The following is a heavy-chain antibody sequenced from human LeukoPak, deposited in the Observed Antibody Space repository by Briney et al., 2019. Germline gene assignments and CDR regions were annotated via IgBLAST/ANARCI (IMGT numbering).Heavy chain of an antibody. D-gene: IGHD3-10*01. V-gene: IGHV4-59*01. CDR1: GGSISSYY. J-gene: IGHJ6*03. CDR3: ARGGVVREMGYYYYYMDV. CDR2: IYYSGST. Sequence: TSETLSLTCTVSGGSISSYYWTWIRQPPGKGLEWIGYIYYSGSTNYNPSLKSRVTISVDTSKNHFSLRLSSVTAADTAVYYCARGGVVREMGYYYYYMDVWGKGTTVTVSS.